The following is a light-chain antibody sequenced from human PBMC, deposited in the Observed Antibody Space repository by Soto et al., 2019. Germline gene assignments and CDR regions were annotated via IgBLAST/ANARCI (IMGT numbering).Light chain of an antibody. CDR1: QGIDNH. Sequence: DIPMTQSPSSLSASVGDSVTITCRASQGIDNHLAWYQQKPGKAPKLLIYAASTLQSGVPSRFTGSGSGTDFTLTISSLQPEDAATYYCQKCKVAPFTFGGGTKVEIK. V-gene: IGKV1-27*01. J-gene: IGKJ4*01. CDR2: AAS. CDR3: QKCKVAPFT.